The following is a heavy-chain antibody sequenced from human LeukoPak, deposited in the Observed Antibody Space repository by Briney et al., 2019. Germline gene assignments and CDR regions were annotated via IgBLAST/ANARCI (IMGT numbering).Heavy chain of an antibody. Sequence: ASVKVSCKASGYTFTGYYMHWVRQAPGQALVWMGRINPHRCGTNYAQKFQGRVTMTRDTSISTAYMELSRLRSDDTAMYYCARWGDIVVVTANDYWGQGTLVTVSS. CDR2: INPHRCGT. D-gene: IGHD2-21*02. J-gene: IGHJ4*02. V-gene: IGHV1-2*06. CDR3: ARWGDIVVVTANDY. CDR1: GYTFTGYY.